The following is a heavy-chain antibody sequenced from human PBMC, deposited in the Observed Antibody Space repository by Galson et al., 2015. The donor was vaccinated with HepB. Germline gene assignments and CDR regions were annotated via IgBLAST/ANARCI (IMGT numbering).Heavy chain of an antibody. CDR1: GFTFSSYA. CDR2: ISYDGSNK. CDR3: ARVPAAAKGYYYYGMDV. Sequence: SLRLSCAASGFTFSSYAMHWVRQAPGKGLEWVAVISYDGSNKYYADSVKGRFTISRDNSKNTLYLQMNSLRAEDTAVYYCARVPAAAKGYYYYGMDVWGQGTTVTVSS. V-gene: IGHV3-30-3*01. D-gene: IGHD2-2*01. J-gene: IGHJ6*02.